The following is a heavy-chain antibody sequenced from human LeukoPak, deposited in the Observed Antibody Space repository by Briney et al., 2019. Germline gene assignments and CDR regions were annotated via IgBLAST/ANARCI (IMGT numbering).Heavy chain of an antibody. Sequence: PGGTLRLSCAASGFTFSSYGMHWVRQAPGKGLEWVAVISYDGSNKYYADSVKGRFTISRDNSKNTLYLQMNSLRAEDTAVYYCAKDRRATRTAFDYWGQGTLVTVS. J-gene: IGHJ4*02. D-gene: IGHD1-1*01. V-gene: IGHV3-30*18. CDR3: AKDRRATRTAFDY. CDR2: ISYDGSNK. CDR1: GFTFSSYG.